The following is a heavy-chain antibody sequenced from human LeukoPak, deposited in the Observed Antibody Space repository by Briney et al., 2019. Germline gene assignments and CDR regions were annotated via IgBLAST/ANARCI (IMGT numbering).Heavy chain of an antibody. D-gene: IGHD3-10*01. CDR1: GFTFSSYA. CDR3: ARDRLYYASGTPSY. V-gene: IGHV3-30*09. J-gene: IGHJ4*02. Sequence: ARSLTLSCAASGFTFSSYAMHWVRQAPGKGLEWEAVISYDGSNKYYADSVKSRFAISRDNSKNTLYLQMNSMTAEDTAMYYCARDRLYYASGTPSYWGQGTLVTVSS. CDR2: ISYDGSNK.